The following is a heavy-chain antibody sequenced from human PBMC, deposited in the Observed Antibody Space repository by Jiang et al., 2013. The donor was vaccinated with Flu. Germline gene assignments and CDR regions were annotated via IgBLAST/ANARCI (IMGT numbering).Heavy chain of an antibody. J-gene: IGHJ4*02. CDR2: ISSSSSTI. V-gene: IGHV3-48*02. Sequence: VQLVESGGGLVQPGGSLRLSCAASGFTFSSYSMNWVRQAPGKGLEWVSYISSSSSTIYYADSVKGRFTISRDNAKNSLYLQMNSLRDEDTAVYYCARDPLAVAKMTFDYWGQGTLVTVSS. D-gene: IGHD6-19*01. CDR3: ARDPLAVAKMTFDY. CDR1: GFTFSSYS.